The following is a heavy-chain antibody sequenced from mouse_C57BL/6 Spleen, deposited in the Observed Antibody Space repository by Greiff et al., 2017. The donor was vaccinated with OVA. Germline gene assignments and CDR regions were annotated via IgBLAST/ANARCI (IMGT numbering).Heavy chain of an antibody. V-gene: IGHV5-9*01. D-gene: IGHD2-5*01. CDR1: GFTFSSYT. CDR2: ISGGGGNT. Sequence: EVMLVESGGGLVKPGGSLKLSCAASGFTFSSYTMSWVRQTPDKRLEWVATISGGGGNTYYPDSVKGRFTLSRDNAKNTLYLQMSSLRSEDTALYYCARHERDSNYFFYAMDYWGQGTSVTVSS. J-gene: IGHJ4*01. CDR3: ARHERDSNYFFYAMDY.